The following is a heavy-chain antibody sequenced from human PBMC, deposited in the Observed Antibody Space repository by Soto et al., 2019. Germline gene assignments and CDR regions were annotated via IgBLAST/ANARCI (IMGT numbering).Heavy chain of an antibody. CDR3: AADIEARYSST. Sequence: QMQLVQSGPEVKKPGTSVKVSCKASGFTFTSSAMQWVRQARGQRLEWIGWIVVGSGNTNYAQKFQEXXTXTXXMSTSTAYMELSSLRSEDTVVYYCAADIEARYSSTWGQGTLVTVSS. CDR1: GFTFTSSA. J-gene: IGHJ5*02. D-gene: IGHD6-13*01. V-gene: IGHV1-58*02. CDR2: IVVGSGNT.